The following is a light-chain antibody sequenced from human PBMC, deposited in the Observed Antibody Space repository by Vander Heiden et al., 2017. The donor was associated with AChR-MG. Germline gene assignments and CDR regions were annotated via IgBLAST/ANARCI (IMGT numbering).Light chain of an antibody. V-gene: IGKV4-1*01. J-gene: IGKJ2*01. Sequence: DIVMTQSPDSLAVFLGERATINCKSSQSVLYSSNNKNYLAWYQQKPGQPPKLLIYWASTRESGVPDRFSGSGPGTDFTLTISSLQAEDVAVYYCQQDDSTPIAFGQGTKLEIK. CDR2: WAS. CDR3: QQDDSTPIA. CDR1: QSVLYSSNNKNY.